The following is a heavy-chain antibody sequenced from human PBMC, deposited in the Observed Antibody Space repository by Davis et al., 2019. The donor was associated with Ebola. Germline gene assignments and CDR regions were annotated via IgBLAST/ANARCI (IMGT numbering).Heavy chain of an antibody. D-gene: IGHD2-15*01. CDR2: ISSSGSSM. V-gene: IGHV3-48*03. CDR1: GFSFSEFE. CDR3: ARDPRNLVVVAAAAFDI. J-gene: IGHJ3*02. Sequence: GESLKISCAASGFSFSEFEMNWVRQAPGKGLEWVSYISSSGSSMYYADSVKGRFTISRDNAKNSRFLQMNSLSAEDTAVYYCARDPRNLVVVAAAAFDIWGQGTMVTVSS.